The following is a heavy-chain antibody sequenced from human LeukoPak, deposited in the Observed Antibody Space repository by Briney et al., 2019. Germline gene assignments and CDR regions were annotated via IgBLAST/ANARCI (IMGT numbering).Heavy chain of an antibody. Sequence: SETLSLTCTVSGGSISSSSYYWGWIRQPPGKGLEWIGSIYYSGSTYYNPSLKSRVTISVDTSKNQFSLKLSSVTAADTAVYYCARDVVGATRYAGEDYWGQGTLVSVSS. CDR3: ARDVVGATRYAGEDY. D-gene: IGHD1-26*01. CDR2: IYYSGST. J-gene: IGHJ4*02. V-gene: IGHV4-39*07. CDR1: GGSISSSSYY.